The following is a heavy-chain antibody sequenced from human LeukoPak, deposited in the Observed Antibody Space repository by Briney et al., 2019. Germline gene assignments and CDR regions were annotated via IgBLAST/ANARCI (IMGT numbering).Heavy chain of an antibody. V-gene: IGHV3-20*04. D-gene: IGHD3-10*01. CDR2: INWNGGST. J-gene: IGHJ4*02. CDR3: AREGFYGSGSYYPHNQDY. Sequence: GGSLRLSCAASGFTFDDYGMSWVRQAPGKGLEWVSGINWNGGSTGYADSVKGRFTISRDNAKNSLYLQMNSLRAEDTAVYYCAREGFYGSGSYYPHNQDYWGQGTLVTVSS. CDR1: GFTFDDYG.